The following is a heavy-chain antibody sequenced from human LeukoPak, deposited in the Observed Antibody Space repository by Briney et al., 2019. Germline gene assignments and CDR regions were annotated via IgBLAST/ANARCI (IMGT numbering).Heavy chain of an antibody. CDR3: ARDPIHRDDYNAE. CDR2: INYSGTT. Sequence: SPPETLSLTCTVSGPSISNFYWSWIRQPPGRGLEWVGSINYSGTTNYNPSLKSRVTMSADTSKNQVSLKLNSVTAADTAVYYCARDPIHRDDYNAEWGQGVLVSVSS. J-gene: IGHJ4*02. V-gene: IGHV4-59*01. CDR1: GPSISNFY. D-gene: IGHD5-24*01.